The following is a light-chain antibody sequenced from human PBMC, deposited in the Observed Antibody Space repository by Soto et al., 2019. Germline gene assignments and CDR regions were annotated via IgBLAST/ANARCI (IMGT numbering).Light chain of an antibody. CDR2: GAS. Sequence: EIVMTQSPANLSVSPGERATLSCRASQSVSSNLAWYQQKPGQGPRLLIYGASTRATSIPARFSGSGSGTEFTLTSICLQSEDLSVYYCQLYNKWPPYTFGRGNKLEIK. V-gene: IGKV3-15*01. CDR1: QSVSSN. CDR3: QLYNKWPPYT. J-gene: IGKJ2*01.